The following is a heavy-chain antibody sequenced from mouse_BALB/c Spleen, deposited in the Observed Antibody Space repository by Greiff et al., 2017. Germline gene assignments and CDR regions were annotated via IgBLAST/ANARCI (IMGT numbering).Heavy chain of an antibody. Sequence: EVQVVESGGGLVKPGGSLKLSCAASGFTFSSYTMSWVRQTPEKRLEWVATISSGGSYTYYPDSVKGRFTISRDNAKNTLYLQMSSLKSEDTAMYYCTRDGNYGAMDYWGQGTSVTVSS. V-gene: IGHV5-6-4*01. D-gene: IGHD2-1*01. J-gene: IGHJ4*01. CDR1: GFTFSSYT. CDR3: TRDGNYGAMDY. CDR2: ISSGGSYT.